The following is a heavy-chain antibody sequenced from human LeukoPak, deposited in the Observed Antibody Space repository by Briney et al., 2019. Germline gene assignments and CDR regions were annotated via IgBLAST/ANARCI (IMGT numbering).Heavy chain of an antibody. CDR3: AKETEWLRTNWFDP. Sequence: GGSLRLSCATPGFTFSSYAMSWVRQAPGKGLEWVSAISGSGGSTYYADSVKGRFTISRDNSKNTLYLQMNSLRAEDTAVYYCAKETEWLRTNWFDPWGQGTLVTVSS. CDR1: GFTFSSYA. V-gene: IGHV3-23*01. CDR2: ISGSGGST. J-gene: IGHJ5*02. D-gene: IGHD5-12*01.